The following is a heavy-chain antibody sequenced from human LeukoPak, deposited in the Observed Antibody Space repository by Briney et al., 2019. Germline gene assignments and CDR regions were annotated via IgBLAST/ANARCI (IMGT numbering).Heavy chain of an antibody. V-gene: IGHV4-61*08. Sequence: PSETLSLTCAVSGGSISSGGHSWSWIRQPPGKGLEWIGYIYYSGSTNYNPSLKSRVTISVDTSKNQFPLKLSSVTAADTAVYYCARALKGSGLLDYWGQGTLVTVSS. D-gene: IGHD3-10*01. CDR1: GGSISSGGHS. J-gene: IGHJ4*02. CDR3: ARALKGSGLLDY. CDR2: IYYSGST.